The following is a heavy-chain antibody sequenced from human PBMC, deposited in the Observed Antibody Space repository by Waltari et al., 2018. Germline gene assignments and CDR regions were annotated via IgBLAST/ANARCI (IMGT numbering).Heavy chain of an antibody. Sequence: EVQLVESGGGLVKPGGSLRLSCAAVGFTFLAYNINWVRQAPGKGLGWVSSISSTSSYIYYADSVKGRFTISRDNANNSLYLQMSSLRAEDTAIYYCARDSARNYDYISGGHAFDIWGQGTMITVSS. CDR2: ISSTSSYI. V-gene: IGHV3-21*02. CDR1: GFTFLAYN. J-gene: IGHJ3*02. CDR3: ARDSARNYDYISGGHAFDI. D-gene: IGHD3-16*01.